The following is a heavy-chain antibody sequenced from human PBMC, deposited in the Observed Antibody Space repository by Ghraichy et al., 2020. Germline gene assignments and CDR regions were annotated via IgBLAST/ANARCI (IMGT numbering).Heavy chain of an antibody. V-gene: IGHV3-23*01. D-gene: IGHD6-19*01. CDR3: AKDPRISGWYRDRTDY. CDR2: ISGSGGST. CDR1: GFTFSSYA. J-gene: IGHJ4*02. Sequence: GGSLRLSCAASGFTFSSYAMSWVRQAPGKGLEWVSAISGSGGSTYYADSVKGRFTISRDNSKNTLYLQMNSLRAEDTAVYYCAKDPRISGWYRDRTDYWGQGTLVTVSS.